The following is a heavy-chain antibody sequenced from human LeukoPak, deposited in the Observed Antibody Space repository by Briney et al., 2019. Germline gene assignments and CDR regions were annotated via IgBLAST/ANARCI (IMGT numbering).Heavy chain of an antibody. Sequence: GGSLRLSCAASGFTFDDYGMSWVRQAPGRGLEWVSGINWNGGSTGYADSVKGRFTISRDNAKNSLYLQMNSLRAEDTALYYCARVRGGSYYFDYWGQGTLVTVSS. CDR3: ARVRGGSYYFDY. CDR2: INWNGGST. D-gene: IGHD1-26*01. CDR1: GFTFDDYG. V-gene: IGHV3-20*04. J-gene: IGHJ4*02.